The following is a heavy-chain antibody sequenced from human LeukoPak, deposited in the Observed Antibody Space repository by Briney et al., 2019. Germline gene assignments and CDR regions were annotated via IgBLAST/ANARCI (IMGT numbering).Heavy chain of an antibody. CDR2: SNDSGGT. CDR3: ARLSVIVGAALEYYYYYMDV. Sequence: SETLSLTCAVYGGTFSGYYWSWIRQPPGTRLEWVGESNDSGGTNYNPSLKSRVTISADKSKNQVSLKLTSVTAADTAVYYCARLSVIVGAALEYYYYYMDVWGQGTTVTVSS. J-gene: IGHJ6*03. CDR1: GGTFSGYY. D-gene: IGHD1-26*01. V-gene: IGHV4-34*01.